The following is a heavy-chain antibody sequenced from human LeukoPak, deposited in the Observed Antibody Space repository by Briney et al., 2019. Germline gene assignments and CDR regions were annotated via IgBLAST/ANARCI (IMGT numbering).Heavy chain of an antibody. CDR3: ARDSRSYGDYLDY. Sequence: PGGSLRLSCAASGFTFSDYWMHWVRQAPGKGLVWVSLINTDGSRTSYADSVKGRFTISRDNSKNTLYLQMNSLRAEDTAVYYCARDSRSYGDYLDYWGQGTLVTVSS. V-gene: IGHV3-74*01. CDR1: GFTFSDYW. CDR2: INTDGSRT. D-gene: IGHD3-10*01. J-gene: IGHJ4*02.